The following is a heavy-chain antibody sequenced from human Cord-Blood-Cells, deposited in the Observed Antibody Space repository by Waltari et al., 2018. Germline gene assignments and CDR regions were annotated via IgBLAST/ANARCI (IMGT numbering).Heavy chain of an antibody. CDR1: GFTFSSYE. CDR3: AREQRGYQLLYYFDY. J-gene: IGHJ4*02. Sequence: EVQLVESGGGLVQPGGSLRLSCAASGFTFSSYEMNWVRQAPGKGLEWVSYISSSDSTINYADSVKGRFTISRDNAKNSLYLQMNSLRAEDTAVYYCAREQRGYQLLYYFDYWGQGTLVTVSS. V-gene: IGHV3-48*03. D-gene: IGHD2-2*02. CDR2: ISSSDSTI.